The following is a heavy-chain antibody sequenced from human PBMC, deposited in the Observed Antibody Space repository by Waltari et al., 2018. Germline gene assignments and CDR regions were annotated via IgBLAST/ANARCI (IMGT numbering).Heavy chain of an antibody. J-gene: IGHJ3*01. D-gene: IGHD3-10*01. V-gene: IGHV1-69-2*01. Sequence: EVQLRQSGAELRKPGTPVKISCKASGYTFSDYYIHWVQQATGKGLQWVGLVDTEDGQAINGEQFQGIVTITADTSTDTAYLELSSLTTEDTAVFYCATALGDNTSASRPFHLWGQGTVITVSS. CDR3: ATALGDNTSASRPFHL. CDR1: GYTFSDYY. CDR2: VDTEDGQA.